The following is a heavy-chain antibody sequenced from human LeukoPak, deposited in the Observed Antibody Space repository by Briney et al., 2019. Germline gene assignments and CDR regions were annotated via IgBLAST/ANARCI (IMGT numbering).Heavy chain of an antibody. V-gene: IGHV3-23*01. CDR3: AKRNAAAAGTWGDY. J-gene: IGHJ4*02. D-gene: IGHD6-13*01. CDR1: GFTFSSYA. Sequence: GGSLRLSCAAPGFTFSSYAMSWVRQAPGKGLEWVSAISGSGGSTYYADSVKGRFTISRDNSKNTLYLQMNSLRAEDTAVYYCAKRNAAAAGTWGDYWGQGTLVTVSS. CDR2: ISGSGGST.